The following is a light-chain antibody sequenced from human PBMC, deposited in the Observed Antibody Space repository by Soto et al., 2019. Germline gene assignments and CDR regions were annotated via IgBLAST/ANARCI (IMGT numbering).Light chain of an antibody. CDR1: QSISSY. J-gene: IGKJ1*01. V-gene: IGKV1-39*01. Sequence: GDGVTIPCRASQSISSYVSWYQQKPGKAPKLLIYAASRLESGVPSRFSGSRSGTDFTLTISSLQPEDFATYYCQQSYSRMTFGQGTKVDIK. CDR2: AAS. CDR3: QQSYSRMT.